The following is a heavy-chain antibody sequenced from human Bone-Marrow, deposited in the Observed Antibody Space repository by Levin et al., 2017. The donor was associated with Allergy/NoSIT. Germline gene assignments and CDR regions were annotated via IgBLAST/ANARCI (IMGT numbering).Heavy chain of an antibody. CDR1: GFTFSDYY. CDR2: ISYSGSSI. V-gene: IGHV3-11*01. CDR3: VRGYSDSSGYSFDY. Sequence: SGGSLRLSCAASGFTFSDYYMSWIRQAPGKGLEWVSYISYSGSSIHYADSVKGRFTISRDNAKNSLFLQMNSLRAEDTAVYSCVRGYSDSSGYSFDYWGQGTLVTVSS. D-gene: IGHD3-22*01. J-gene: IGHJ4*02.